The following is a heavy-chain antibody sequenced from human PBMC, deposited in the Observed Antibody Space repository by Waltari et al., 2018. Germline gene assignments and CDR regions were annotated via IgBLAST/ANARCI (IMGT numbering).Heavy chain of an antibody. CDR2: ISYDGSNK. Sequence: QVQLVESGGGVVQPGRSLRLSCAASGFTFSSYAMHWVRQAPGKGLEWVAVISYDGSNKYYADSVKGRFTISRDNSKNTLYLQMNSLRAEDTAVYYCARKGIAAASTAFDIWGQGTMVTVSS. J-gene: IGHJ3*02. CDR1: GFTFSSYA. D-gene: IGHD6-13*01. V-gene: IGHV3-30-3*01. CDR3: ARKGIAAASTAFDI.